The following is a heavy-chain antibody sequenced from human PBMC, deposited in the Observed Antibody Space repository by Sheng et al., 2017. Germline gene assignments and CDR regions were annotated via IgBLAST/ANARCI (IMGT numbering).Heavy chain of an antibody. J-gene: IGHJ5*02. V-gene: IGHV1-69*04. D-gene: IGHD3-16*01. CDR3: VTDQGGFFDP. CDR2: IIPILGLA. Sequence: QVQLVQSGAEVKKPGSSVKVSCKTSGGTFNSNAISWVRQAPGQGLEWMGDIIPILGLANYAQKLQGRLTNTADKSTNTAYMELSSLTSEDTAVYYCVTDQGGFFDPWGQGTLVTVSS. CDR1: GGTFNSNA.